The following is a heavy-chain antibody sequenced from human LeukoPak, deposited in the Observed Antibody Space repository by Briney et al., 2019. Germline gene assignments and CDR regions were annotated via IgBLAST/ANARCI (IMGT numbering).Heavy chain of an antibody. V-gene: IGHV1-18*01. CDR1: GYTFTNYG. J-gene: IGHJ4*02. CDR2: ISPYNGNT. CDR3: ARDPGIYYHDSSGRFDY. D-gene: IGHD3-22*01. Sequence: GASVKVSCKASGYTFTNYGVSWVRQAPGQGLEWTGWISPYNGNTNYAQKVQGRVTMTTDTSTSTAYMELRSLTSDDTAVYYCARDPGIYYHDSSGRFDYWGQGTLVTVS.